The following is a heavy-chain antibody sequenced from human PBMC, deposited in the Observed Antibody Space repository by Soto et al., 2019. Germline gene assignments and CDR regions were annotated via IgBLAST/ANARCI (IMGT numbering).Heavy chain of an antibody. V-gene: IGHV4-39*01. Sequence: SETLSLTCSVSGGSISTSRSYWAWIRQPPGKGLEWLANIFYSGSTFYNPSLASRVSVSVDTSKNEFSLKLRSVTAADTAFYYCARQPTTGDTDLWFDPWGQGTLVTVSS. CDR2: IFYSGST. J-gene: IGHJ5*02. D-gene: IGHD2-21*01. CDR1: GGSISTSRSY. CDR3: ARQPTTGDTDLWFDP.